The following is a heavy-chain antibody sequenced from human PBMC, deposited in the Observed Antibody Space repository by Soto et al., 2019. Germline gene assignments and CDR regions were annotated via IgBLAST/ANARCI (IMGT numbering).Heavy chain of an antibody. V-gene: IGHV4-59*12. CDR2: IYHSGST. CDR1: GGSMISYY. Sequence: SETLSLTYTVSGGSMISYYWSWIRQPPGKGLEWIGYIYHSGSTYYNPSLKSRATISVDRSKNQFSLKLSSVTAADTAVYYCARTPMYWGQGTLVTVSS. CDR3: ARTPMY. J-gene: IGHJ4*02.